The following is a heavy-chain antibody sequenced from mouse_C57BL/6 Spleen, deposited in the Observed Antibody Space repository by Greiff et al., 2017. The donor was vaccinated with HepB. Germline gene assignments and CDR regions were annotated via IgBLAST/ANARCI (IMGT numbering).Heavy chain of an antibody. CDR1: GFTFSDYG. Sequence: EVQLQQSGGGLVKPGGSLKLSCAASGFTFSDYGMHWVRQAPEKGLEWVAYISSGSSTIYYADTVKGRFTISRDNAKNTLFLQMTSLRSEDTAMYYCARRDWIVDAMDYWGQGTSVTVSS. J-gene: IGHJ4*01. CDR2: ISSGSSTI. D-gene: IGHD4-1*01. V-gene: IGHV5-17*01. CDR3: ARRDWIVDAMDY.